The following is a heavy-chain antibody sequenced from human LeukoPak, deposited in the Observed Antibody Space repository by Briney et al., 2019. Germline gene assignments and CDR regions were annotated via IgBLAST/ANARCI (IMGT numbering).Heavy chain of an antibody. Sequence: GGSLRLSCAASGFTFNNAWMNWVRQAPGKGLEWVGRIKSKIDGGTTDFGAPVKGRFGISRDDSENTMYLHMNGLRTEDTAVYYCTTGNWGPYWGQGTLVTVSS. CDR1: GFTFNNAW. CDR2: IKSKIDGGTT. CDR3: TTGNWGPY. D-gene: IGHD7-27*01. V-gene: IGHV3-15*07. J-gene: IGHJ4*02.